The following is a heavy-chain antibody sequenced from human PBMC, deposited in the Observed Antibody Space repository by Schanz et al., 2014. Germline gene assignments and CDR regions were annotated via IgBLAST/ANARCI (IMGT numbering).Heavy chain of an antibody. CDR3: ARLDPYCRSGTCSRAFDF. V-gene: IGHV3-23*04. CDR1: GITFSSHS. J-gene: IGHJ4*02. D-gene: IGHD2-15*01. Sequence: EVQLVESGGGLVQPGGSLRLSCTASGITFSSHSFNWVRQAPGKGLEWVSAISGRDGSTYYADSVKGRFTISRDSSKNTLFLQMNSLRTEDTAVYYCARLDPYCRSGTCSRAFDFWGQGTLVTVSS. CDR2: ISGRDGST.